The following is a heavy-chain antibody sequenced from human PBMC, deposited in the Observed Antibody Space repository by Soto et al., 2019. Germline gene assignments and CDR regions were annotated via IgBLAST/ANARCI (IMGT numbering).Heavy chain of an antibody. J-gene: IGHJ4*02. CDR2: ISAYNGNT. V-gene: IGHV1-18*01. CDR3: AREVIIAVAGNPADY. CDR1: GYTFTSYG. Sequence: ASVKVSCKASGYTFTSYGISWVRQAPGQGLEWMGWISAYNGNTNYAQKLQGRVTMTTDTSTSTAHMELRSLRSDDTAVYYCAREVIIAVAGNPADYWGQGTLVTVSS. D-gene: IGHD6-19*01.